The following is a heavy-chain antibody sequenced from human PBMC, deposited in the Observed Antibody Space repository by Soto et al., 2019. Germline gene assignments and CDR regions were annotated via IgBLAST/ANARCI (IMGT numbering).Heavy chain of an antibody. D-gene: IGHD3-22*01. CDR2: IYHSGST. J-gene: IGHJ4*02. CDR1: GYSISSGYY. CDR3: ARELYDSSGYPGY. V-gene: IGHV4-38-2*02. Sequence: SETLSLTCAVSGYSISSGYYWGWIRQPPGKGLEWIGSIYHSGSTYYNPSLKSRVTISVDTSKNQFSLKLSSVTAADTAVYYCARELYDSSGYPGYWGQGTLVTV.